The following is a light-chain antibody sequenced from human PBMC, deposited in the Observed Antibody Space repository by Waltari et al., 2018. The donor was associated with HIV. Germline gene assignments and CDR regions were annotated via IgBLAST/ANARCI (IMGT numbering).Light chain of an antibody. CDR2: DAS. CDR1: QVISNS. CDR3: QQYYNIPRT. Sequence: DIQMTQSPSSLSASVGDRVTITCRASQVISNSLAWYQQRPGKAPQLLVYDASRLESGVPPRISGSGGGTDFTLTITTLQPEDFATYFCQQYYNIPRTFGQGTEVEV. V-gene: IGKV1-NL1*01. J-gene: IGKJ2*01.